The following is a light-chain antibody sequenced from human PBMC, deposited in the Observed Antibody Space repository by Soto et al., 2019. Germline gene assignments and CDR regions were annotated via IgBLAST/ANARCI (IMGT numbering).Light chain of an antibody. V-gene: IGKV3-11*01. J-gene: IGKJ4*01. CDR2: DAS. CDR1: QSVSTY. CDR3: QQGGS. Sequence: EIVLTQSPVTLSLSPGEGATLSCRASQSVSTYLAWYQQKPGQAPRLLIYDASNRATGIPARFSGSGSGTDFTLTISSLEPEDFAVYYCQQGGSFGGGTKVEIK.